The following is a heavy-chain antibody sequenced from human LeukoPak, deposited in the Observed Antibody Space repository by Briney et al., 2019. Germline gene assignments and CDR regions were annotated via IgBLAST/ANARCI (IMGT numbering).Heavy chain of an antibody. Sequence: GGSLRLSCAASGFTFDDYAMHWVRQAPGKDLEWVSGISWNSGSVGYADSVKGRFTISRDNAKNSLYLQMNSLRAEDMALYYCAKGLSSSSGFDPWGQGTLVTVSS. D-gene: IGHD6-13*01. CDR1: GFTFDDYA. J-gene: IGHJ5*02. CDR2: ISWNSGSV. V-gene: IGHV3-9*03. CDR3: AKGLSSSSGFDP.